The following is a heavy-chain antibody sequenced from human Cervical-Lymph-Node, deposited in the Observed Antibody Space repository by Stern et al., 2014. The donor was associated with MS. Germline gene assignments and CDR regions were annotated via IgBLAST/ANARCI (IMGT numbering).Heavy chain of an antibody. CDR3: AKWGSESYVD. CDR2: NSYDGRDK. CDR1: GFAFRRYA. V-gene: IGHV3-30*18. Sequence: VQLVESGGGVVQPARPLRLSCAASGFAFRRYALHWVRQAQGKGLAWVTLNSYDGRDKYYTDSVKCRFTVSRDNSNNTVDLEMNILCLEDTAVYYCAKWGSESYVDWGQGSLVTVSS. J-gene: IGHJ4*02. D-gene: IGHD3-16*01.